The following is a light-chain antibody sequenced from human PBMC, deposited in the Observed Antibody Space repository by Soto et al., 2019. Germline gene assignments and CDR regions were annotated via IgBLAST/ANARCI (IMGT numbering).Light chain of an antibody. CDR1: QSITSTY. V-gene: IGKV3-20*01. CDR3: QHYGSSSRT. CDR2: GAS. J-gene: IGKJ1*01. Sequence: EIVLTQSPGTLSLSPGDRATLSCRASQSITSTYLAWYQQKRGQAPRLLIYGASSRATGIPDRFSGSGSGTDFTLTISRLEPEDFAVYYCQHYGSSSRTFGQGTKVEIK.